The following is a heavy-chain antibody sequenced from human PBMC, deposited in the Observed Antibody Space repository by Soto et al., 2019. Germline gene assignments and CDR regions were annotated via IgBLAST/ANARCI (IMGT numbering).Heavy chain of an antibody. CDR3: ASLSIADINYYYYYMDV. Sequence: PSETLSITCAVYGGSFSGYYWSWIRQPPGKGLEWIGEINHSGSTNYNPSLKSRVTISVDTSKNQFSLKLSSVTAADTAVYYCASLSIADINYYYYYMDVWGKGTTVT. V-gene: IGHV4-34*01. CDR2: INHSGST. J-gene: IGHJ6*03. CDR1: GGSFSGYY. D-gene: IGHD6-6*01.